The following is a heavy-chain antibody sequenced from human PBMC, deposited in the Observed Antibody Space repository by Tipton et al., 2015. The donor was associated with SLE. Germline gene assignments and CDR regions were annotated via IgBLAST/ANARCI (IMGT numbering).Heavy chain of an antibody. CDR1: GGSISTYY. V-gene: IGHV4-4*08. Sequence: TLSLTCNVSGGSISTYYWNWIRQSPGKGLEWIGYIYSTGDTNYNPSLASRVTISLDTAKNQFSLRLSSVTAADTAVYFCARHHSLLRRFDPWGQGTLVTVSS. D-gene: IGHD5-12*01. CDR3: ARHHSLLRRFDP. J-gene: IGHJ5*02. CDR2: IYSTGDT.